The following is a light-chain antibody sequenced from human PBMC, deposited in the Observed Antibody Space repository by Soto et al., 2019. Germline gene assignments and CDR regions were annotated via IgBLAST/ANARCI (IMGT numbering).Light chain of an antibody. Sequence: IQMTQSPSSLSSSVGDIVTISCRSIQSIGTYLHWYQQKLGKAPKFLIYSASTLQSGVPSRFSGSGYGTYFTLTISGLQPEDFATYYCQQSYSTHTFGQGTKVDIK. CDR1: QSIGTY. CDR2: SAS. J-gene: IGKJ1*01. CDR3: QQSYSTHT. V-gene: IGKV1-39*01.